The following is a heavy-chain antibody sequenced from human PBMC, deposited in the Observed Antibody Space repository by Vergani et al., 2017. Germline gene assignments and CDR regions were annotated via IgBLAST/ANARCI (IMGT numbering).Heavy chain of an antibody. V-gene: IGHV3-9*01. Sequence: EVQLVESGGGLVQPGRSLRLSCAASGFTFDDYAMHWVRQAPGKGLEWVSGISWNSGSIGYADSVKGRFTISRDNAKNSLYLQMNSLRAEDTALYYCAKSTGCFFGVVPTADAFDIWGQGTMVTVSS. CDR3: AKSTGCFFGVVPTADAFDI. J-gene: IGHJ3*02. CDR1: GFTFDDYA. D-gene: IGHD3-3*01. CDR2: ISWNSGSI.